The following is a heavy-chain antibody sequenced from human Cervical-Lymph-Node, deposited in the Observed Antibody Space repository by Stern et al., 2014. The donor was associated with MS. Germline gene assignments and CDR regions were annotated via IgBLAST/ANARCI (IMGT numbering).Heavy chain of an antibody. CDR3: ARDCRLRYFDNYGMDV. D-gene: IGHD3-9*01. V-gene: IGHV4-61*02. J-gene: IGHJ6*02. CDR2: IYTSGST. CDR1: GGSISSGSYY. Sequence: QVQLQESGPGLVKPSQTLSLTCTVSGGSISSGSYYWSWMRQPAGKGLEWIGRIYTSGSTNYNPSLKIRVPISVDPPKTQFSLKLSSVTAADTAVYYCARDCRLRYFDNYGMDVWGQGTTVTVSS.